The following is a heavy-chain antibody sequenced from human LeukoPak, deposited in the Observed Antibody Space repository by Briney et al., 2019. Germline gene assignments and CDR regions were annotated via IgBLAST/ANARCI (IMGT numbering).Heavy chain of an antibody. CDR3: ASSGYDSSGYYAFDI. V-gene: IGHV1-2*02. D-gene: IGHD3-22*01. CDR2: INPNSGGT. CDR1: GYTFTGYY. J-gene: IGHJ3*02. Sequence: EASVKFCCKASGYTFTGYYMHWVRQAPGHGLEWMGWINPNSGGTNYAQKFQGRVTMTRHTSISTAYMELSRLRSDDTAVYYCASSGYDSSGYYAFDICGQGTMVTVSS.